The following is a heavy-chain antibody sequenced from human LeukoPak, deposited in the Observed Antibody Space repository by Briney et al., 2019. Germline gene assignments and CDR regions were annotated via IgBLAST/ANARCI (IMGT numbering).Heavy chain of an antibody. CDR1: GFTFSSYA. Sequence: GGSLRLSCAASGFTFSSYAMSWVRQAPEKGLEWVSAISGSGGSTYYADSVKGRFTISRDNSKNTVYVQMNSLRAEDTAVYYCAKALWSYRYTSWGQGTMVTVSS. CDR2: ISGSGGST. D-gene: IGHD3-16*02. J-gene: IGHJ4*02. CDR3: AKALWSYRYTS. V-gene: IGHV3-23*01.